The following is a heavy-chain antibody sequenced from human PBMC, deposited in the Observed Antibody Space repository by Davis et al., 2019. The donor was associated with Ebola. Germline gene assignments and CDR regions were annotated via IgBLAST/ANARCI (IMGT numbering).Heavy chain of an antibody. Sequence: ASVKVSCKASGYTFTSYDINWVRQATGQGLEWMGWMNPNSGNTGYAQKFQGRVTMTRNTSISTAYMELGSLRSEDTAVYYCARVRSGTVWFDPWGQGTLVTVSS. D-gene: IGHD3-10*01. CDR1: GYTFTSYD. J-gene: IGHJ5*02. CDR3: ARVRSGTVWFDP. CDR2: MNPNSGNT. V-gene: IGHV1-8*01.